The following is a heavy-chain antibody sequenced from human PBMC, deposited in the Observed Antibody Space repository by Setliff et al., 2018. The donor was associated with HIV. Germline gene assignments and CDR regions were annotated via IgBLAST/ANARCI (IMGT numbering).Heavy chain of an antibody. Sequence: GGSLRLSCAASGFTFSSYSMNWVRQAPGKGLEWVSSMSSRSPYIYYADSVKGRFIISSDNAKNSLFLQMNSLRAEDTAVYYCARLREGYFDLWGRGTLVTVSS. CDR2: MSSRSPYI. CDR1: GFTFSSYS. V-gene: IGHV3-21*01. CDR3: ARLREGYFDL. J-gene: IGHJ2*01. D-gene: IGHD4-17*01.